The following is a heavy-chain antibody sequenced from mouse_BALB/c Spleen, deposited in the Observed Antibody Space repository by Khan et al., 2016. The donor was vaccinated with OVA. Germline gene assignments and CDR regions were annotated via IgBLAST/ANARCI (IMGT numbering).Heavy chain of an antibody. D-gene: IGHD4-1*01. J-gene: IGHJ2*01. Sequence: EVQLVETGPGLVKPSQSLSLTCTVTGYSITSDYAWNWIRQFPGNELEWMGFISYSGNTNYNPSLKSRISITRDTSENKSFLQLNSVTTEDTATYYCARISGGDFDYWGQGTTLTVSS. CDR3: ARISGGDFDY. CDR1: GYSITSDYA. V-gene: IGHV3-2*02. CDR2: ISYSGNT.